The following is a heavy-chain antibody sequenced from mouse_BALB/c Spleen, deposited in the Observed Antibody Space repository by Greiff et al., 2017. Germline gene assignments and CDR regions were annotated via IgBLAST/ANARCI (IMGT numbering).Heavy chain of an antibody. CDR1: GYTFTSYW. J-gene: IGHJ3*01. CDR2: IYPSDSYT. V-gene: IGHV1-69*02. Sequence: QVQLQQPGAELVRPGASVKLSCKASGYTFTSYWINWVKQRPGQGLEWIGNIYPSDSYTNYNQKFKDKATLTVDKSSSTAYMQLSSPTSEDSAVYYCTRESGTLSAWFAYWGQGTLVTVSA. CDR3: TRESGTLSAWFAY. D-gene: IGHD4-1*01.